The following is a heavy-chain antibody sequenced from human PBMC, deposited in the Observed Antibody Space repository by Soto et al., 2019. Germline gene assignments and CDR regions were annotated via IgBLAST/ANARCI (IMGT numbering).Heavy chain of an antibody. Sequence: PSETLSLTCAVYGGSFSGQYWSWIRQPPGKGLEWIGEINHSGSINYNPSLESRVTISEDTSKNQFSLKLSSVTAADTAVYYCARVPDYWGQGTLVTVSS. CDR2: INHSGSI. CDR3: ARVPDY. CDR1: GGSFSGQY. J-gene: IGHJ4*02. V-gene: IGHV4-34*01.